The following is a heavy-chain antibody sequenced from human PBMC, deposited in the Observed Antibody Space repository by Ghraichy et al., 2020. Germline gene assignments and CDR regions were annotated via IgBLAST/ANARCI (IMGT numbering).Heavy chain of an antibody. CDR1: GGSISSYY. J-gene: IGHJ5*02. D-gene: IGHD2-2*01. CDR2: IYYSGST. Sequence: SETLSLTCTVSGGSISSYYWSWIRQPPGKGLEWIGYIYYSGSTNYNPSLKSRVTISVDTSKNQFSLKLSSVTAADTAVYYCARDRYCSSTSCYTGNWFDPWGQGTLVTVSS. CDR3: ARDRYCSSTSCYTGNWFDP. V-gene: IGHV4-59*01.